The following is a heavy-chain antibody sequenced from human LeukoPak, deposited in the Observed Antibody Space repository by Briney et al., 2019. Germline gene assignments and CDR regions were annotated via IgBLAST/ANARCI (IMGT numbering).Heavy chain of an antibody. D-gene: IGHD3-22*01. J-gene: IGHJ4*02. V-gene: IGHV3-48*03. Sequence: GGSLRLSCAASGFTFSSYEMNWVRQAPGKGLEWVSYISSGGSTIYYADSVKGRFTISRDNAKNSLYLQMNSLRAEDTAVYYCAKVRGAVAITFLDYWGQGTLVTVSS. CDR1: GFTFSSYE. CDR2: ISSGGSTI. CDR3: AKVRGAVAITFLDY.